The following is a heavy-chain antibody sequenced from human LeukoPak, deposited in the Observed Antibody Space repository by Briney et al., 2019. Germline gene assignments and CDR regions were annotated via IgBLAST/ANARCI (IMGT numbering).Heavy chain of an antibody. V-gene: IGHV3-23*01. J-gene: IGHJ3*01. Sequence: PGGSLRLSCAASGFMFRDAAMTWVRQAPGKGLEWVSLIASSGLNTYYADSVRRRFTISRDNSKNTLSLQMNSLRVEDTAIYYCARDIELSTWGLGTLVTVSS. CDR1: GFMFRDAA. CDR3: ARDIELST. D-gene: IGHD5-12*01. CDR2: IASSGLNT.